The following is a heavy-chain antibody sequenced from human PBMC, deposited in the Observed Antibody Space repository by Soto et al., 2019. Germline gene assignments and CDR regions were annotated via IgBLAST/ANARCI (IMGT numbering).Heavy chain of an antibody. CDR3: ASGIQLWLRRINNGYSG. J-gene: IGHJ4*02. Sequence: QVQLVQSGAEVKKPESSVKVSCKAPGGTFSTYAISWVRQAPGQGLEWMGGIIPMFGTANYAQRFQDRVTITADESTNTGYMERSSLRSEDTAVYCCASGIQLWLRRINNGYSGWGQGTLVTVSS. V-gene: IGHV1-69*12. CDR2: IIPMFGTA. D-gene: IGHD5-18*01. CDR1: GGTFSTYA.